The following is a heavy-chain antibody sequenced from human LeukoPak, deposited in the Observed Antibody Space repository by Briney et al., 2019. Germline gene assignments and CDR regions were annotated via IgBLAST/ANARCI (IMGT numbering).Heavy chain of an antibody. Sequence: SETLSLTCTVSGGSISSYYWSWIRQPAGKGLEWIGRIYTSGSTNYNPSLKSRVTMSVDTSKNQFSLKLSSVTAADTAVYYCARGMDSSGYYALDYWCQGTLVTVSS. V-gene: IGHV4-4*07. CDR1: GGSISSYY. CDR2: IYTSGST. J-gene: IGHJ4*02. D-gene: IGHD3-22*01. CDR3: ARGMDSSGYYALDY.